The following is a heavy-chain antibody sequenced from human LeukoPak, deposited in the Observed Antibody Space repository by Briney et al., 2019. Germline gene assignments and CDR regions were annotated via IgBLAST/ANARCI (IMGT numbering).Heavy chain of an antibody. Sequence: PSETLSLTCTVSGASIYTSSSYWGWIRQPPGKGLEWIASVYYTGSTYYSPSLKSRATISVDTSKNQFSLELNSVTAADTAVYYCTTSRTNDCSSPSCYTDYWGQGTLVTVSS. J-gene: IGHJ4*02. CDR3: TTSRTNDCSSPSCYTDY. D-gene: IGHD2-2*02. CDR1: GASIYTSSSY. CDR2: VYYTGST. V-gene: IGHV4-39*01.